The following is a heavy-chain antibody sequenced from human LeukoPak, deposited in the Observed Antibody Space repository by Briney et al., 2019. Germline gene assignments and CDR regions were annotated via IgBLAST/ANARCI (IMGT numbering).Heavy chain of an antibody. D-gene: IGHD5-12*01. CDR2: INSDGSSI. J-gene: IGHJ4*02. Sequence: GGSLRLSCAASGFTFSSYAMSWVRQVPGKGLVWVSRINSDGSSISYADSVKGRFTISRDNAKNKMYLQMNSLRAEDTAVYYCSRTGDSSGYVFYFDYWGQGTLVTVSS. CDR1: GFTFSSYA. CDR3: SRTGDSSGYVFYFDY. V-gene: IGHV3-74*01.